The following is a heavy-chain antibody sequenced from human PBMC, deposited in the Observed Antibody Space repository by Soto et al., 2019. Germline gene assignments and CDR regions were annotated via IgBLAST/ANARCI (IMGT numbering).Heavy chain of an antibody. J-gene: IGHJ6*02. CDR3: ARDPVTVKRGDYYGLDV. V-gene: IGHV4-30-4*01. Sequence: PSETLSLTCPVSGGYISSGDYYWSWIRQPPGKGLEWIGYIYYSGSSYYNPSLRTRMTMSVDTSKNQFSLQLNSVTAADSAVYYCARDPVTVKRGDYYGLDVWGQGTTVTVSS. CDR1: GGYISSGDYY. CDR2: IYYSGSS. D-gene: IGHD1-20*01.